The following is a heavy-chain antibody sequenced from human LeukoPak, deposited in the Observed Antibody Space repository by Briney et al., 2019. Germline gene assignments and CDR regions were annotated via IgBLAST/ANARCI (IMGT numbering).Heavy chain of an antibody. Sequence: GGSLRLSCAASGFTFSNYAMHWVRQAPGKGLEWVALISYDGSSKYYPDSVKGRFTISRDSSENTLYLQMNSLRADDTAVYYCARERTGYYIVYWGQGTLVTVSS. CDR3: ARERTGYYIVY. D-gene: IGHD3-3*01. V-gene: IGHV3-30-3*01. CDR2: ISYDGSSK. J-gene: IGHJ4*02. CDR1: GFTFSNYA.